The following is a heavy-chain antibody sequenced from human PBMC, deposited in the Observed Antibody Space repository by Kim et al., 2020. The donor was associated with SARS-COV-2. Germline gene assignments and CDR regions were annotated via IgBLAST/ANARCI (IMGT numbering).Heavy chain of an antibody. J-gene: IGHJ5*02. CDR3: AKSGYSYGFSPYNWFDP. Sequence: KGRFTISRDNSKNTRYLQMNSLRAEDTAVYYCAKSGYSYGFSPYNWFDPWGQGTLVTVSS. V-gene: IGHV3-23*01. D-gene: IGHD5-18*01.